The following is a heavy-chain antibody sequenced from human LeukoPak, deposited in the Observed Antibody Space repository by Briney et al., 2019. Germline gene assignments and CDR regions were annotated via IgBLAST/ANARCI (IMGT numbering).Heavy chain of an antibody. CDR1: GFTFSSYA. Sequence: GRSLRLSCAASGFTFSSYAMHWVRQAPGKGPEWVAVISNDGNNKCYADSVKGRFTISRDNSKNTLYLQMNSLRDEDTAVYYCAKGYDSSGYYGFDIWGQGTMVTVSS. V-gene: IGHV3-30*18. CDR2: ISNDGNNK. CDR3: AKGYDSSGYYGFDI. D-gene: IGHD3-22*01. J-gene: IGHJ3*02.